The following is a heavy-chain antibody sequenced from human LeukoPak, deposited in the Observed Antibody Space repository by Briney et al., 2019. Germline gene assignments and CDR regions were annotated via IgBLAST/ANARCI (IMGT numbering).Heavy chain of an antibody. CDR3: ARDKIVGATHFDY. J-gene: IGHJ4*02. CDR2: IQQDGSEK. D-gene: IGHD1-26*01. CDR1: GFTFSSYA. V-gene: IGHV3-7*01. Sequence: GGSLRLSCAASGFTFSSYAMSWVRQAPGKGLEWVANIQQDGSEKYYVDSVKGRFTISRDNAKNSLYLQMNSLRAEDTAVYYCARDKIVGATHFDYWGQGTLVTVSS.